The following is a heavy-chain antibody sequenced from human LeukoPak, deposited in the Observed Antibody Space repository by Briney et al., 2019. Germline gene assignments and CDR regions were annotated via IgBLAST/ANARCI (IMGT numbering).Heavy chain of an antibody. Sequence: GESLKISCKGSGYSFTSYWIGWVRQATGQGLEWMGWMNPNSGNTGYAQKFQGRVTMTRNTSISTAYMELSSLRSEDTAVYYCARGRALPKRGRKNYYYMDVWGKGTTVTVSS. V-gene: IGHV1-8*02. J-gene: IGHJ6*03. D-gene: IGHD1-26*01. CDR3: ARGRALPKRGRKNYYYMDV. CDR2: MNPNSGNT. CDR1: GYSFTSYW.